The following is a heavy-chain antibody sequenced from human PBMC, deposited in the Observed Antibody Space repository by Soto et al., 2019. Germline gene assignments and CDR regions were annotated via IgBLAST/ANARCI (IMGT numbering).Heavy chain of an antibody. CDR2: IYVTGAV. CDR3: ARLRIATNNYKWFDP. J-gene: IGHJ5*02. Sequence: HSETMSLRCSVSGAALNIGNYYGRCISKVPGKGLEWIGHIYVTGAVDYNPSLRDRITISQDTSERQFSLNLRLVTAADTAVYYCARLRIATNNYKWFDPWGQGTLVTVSS. CDR1: GAALNIGNYY. D-gene: IGHD2-21*01. V-gene: IGHV4-31*03.